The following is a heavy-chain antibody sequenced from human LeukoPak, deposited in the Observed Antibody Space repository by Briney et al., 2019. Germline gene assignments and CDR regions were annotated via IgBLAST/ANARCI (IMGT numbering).Heavy chain of an antibody. D-gene: IGHD3-3*01. CDR1: RFTFSNYW. CDR2: IKQDGSEK. CDR3: AKDLDYDFWSGPTLTLDY. Sequence: GGSLRPSCAASRFTFSNYWMSWVRQAPGKGLEWVANIKQDGSEKYYVDSVKGRFTISRDNSKNTLYLQMNSLRAEDTAVYYCAKDLDYDFWSGPTLTLDYWGQGTLVTVSS. J-gene: IGHJ4*02. V-gene: IGHV3-7*03.